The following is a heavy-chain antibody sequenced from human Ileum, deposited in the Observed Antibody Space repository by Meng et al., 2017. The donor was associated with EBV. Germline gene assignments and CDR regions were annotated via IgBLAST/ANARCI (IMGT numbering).Heavy chain of an antibody. J-gene: IGHJ5*02. CDR1: GYTFTSYG. CDR3: ARARLGGYCSSTSCADNWFDP. V-gene: IGHV1-18*01. D-gene: IGHD2-2*01. CDR2: ISAYNGNT. Sequence: QVQLVQSGAEVKKPXASVKVSXKASGYTFTSYGISWVRQAPGQGLEWMGWISAYNGNTNYAQKLQGRVTMTTDTSTSTAYMELRSLRSDDTAVYYCARARLGGYCSSTSCADNWFDPWGQGTLVTVSS.